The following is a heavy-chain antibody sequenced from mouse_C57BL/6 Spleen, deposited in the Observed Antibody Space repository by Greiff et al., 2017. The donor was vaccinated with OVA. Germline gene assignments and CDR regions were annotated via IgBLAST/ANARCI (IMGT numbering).Heavy chain of an antibody. J-gene: IGHJ2*01. V-gene: IGHV2-9-1*01. CDR3: ARKRGDYYGSSNYFDY. D-gene: IGHD1-1*01. CDR2: IWTGGGT. CDR1: GFSLTSYA. Sequence: VKVVESGPGLVAPSQSLSITCTVSGFSLTSYAISWVRQPPGKGLEWLGVIWTGGGTNYNSALKSRLSISKDNSKSQVFLKMNSLQTDDTARYYCARKRGDYYGSSNYFDYWGQGTTLTVSS.